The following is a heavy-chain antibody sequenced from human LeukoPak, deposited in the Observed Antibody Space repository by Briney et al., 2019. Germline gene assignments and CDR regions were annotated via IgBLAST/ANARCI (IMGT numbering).Heavy chain of an antibody. J-gene: IGHJ4*02. CDR3: ATDLAGVVMPGY. Sequence: GGSLRLSCAASGYTFSSYAMHWVRQAPGKGLEWMGGFDPEDGETIYAQKFQGRVTMTEDTSTDTAYMELSSLRSEDTAVYYCATDLAGVVMPGYWGQGTLVTVSS. D-gene: IGHD3-3*01. CDR1: GYTFSSYA. V-gene: IGHV1-24*01. CDR2: FDPEDGET.